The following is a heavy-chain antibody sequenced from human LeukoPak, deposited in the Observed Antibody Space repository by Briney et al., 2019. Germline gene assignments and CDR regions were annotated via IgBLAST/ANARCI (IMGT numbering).Heavy chain of an antibody. D-gene: IGHD3-16*01. J-gene: IGHJ4*02. CDR3: AKELKLTPFDY. V-gene: IGHV3-23*01. CDR1: GFTFSSYA. Sequence: SGGSLRLSCAASGFTFSSYAMTWVRQAPGKGLEWVSAVSGSGGTTYYADSVKGRFTISRDNSKNTVFLQMNSLRADDTAVYYCAKELKLTPFDYWGQGTLVAVSS. CDR2: VSGSGGTT.